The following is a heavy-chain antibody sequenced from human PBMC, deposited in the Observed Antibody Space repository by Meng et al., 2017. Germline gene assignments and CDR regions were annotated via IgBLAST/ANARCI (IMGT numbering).Heavy chain of an antibody. CDR1: GFTFSDHY. CDR3: TTVGRNMITFGGVIVNVAFDI. D-gene: IGHD3-16*02. J-gene: IGHJ3*02. V-gene: IGHV3-15*01. CDR2: IKSKTDGGTT. Sequence: GESLKISCAASGFTFSDHYMDWVRQAPGKGLEWVGRIKSKTDGGTTDYAAPVKGRFTISRDDSKNTLYLQMNSLKTEDTAVYYCTTVGRNMITFGGVIVNVAFDIWGQGTMVTVSS.